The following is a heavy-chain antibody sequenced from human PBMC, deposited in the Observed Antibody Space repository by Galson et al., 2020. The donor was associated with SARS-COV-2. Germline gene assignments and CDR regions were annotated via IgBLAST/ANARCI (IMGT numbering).Heavy chain of an antibody. D-gene: IGHD3-16*01. CDR1: GGSFSGYY. J-gene: IGHJ6*02. Sequence: SETLSLTCDVYGGSFSGYYWSWIRQPPGKGLEWIGEINHSGSTNSNPSLKSRVTISVDTSKNQFSLKLSSVTAADTAVYYCARGFAGGNYYYGMDVWGQGTTVTVSS. CDR2: INHSGST. V-gene: IGHV4-34*01. CDR3: ARGFAGGNYYYGMDV.